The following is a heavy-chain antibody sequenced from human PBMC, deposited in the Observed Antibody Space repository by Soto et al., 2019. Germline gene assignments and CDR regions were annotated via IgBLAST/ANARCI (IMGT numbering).Heavy chain of an antibody. J-gene: IGHJ6*02. CDR1: GGTFNNYA. V-gene: IGHV1-69*01. D-gene: IGHD2-15*01. CDR3: ARGLRTGNYGMDV. Sequence: QEQLLQSGAEVRKPGPSVKVSCKASGGTFNNYAVSWVRQAPGQGLEWMGGIIPMFETVNYAQRFQGRLTIAADESTSTAYMELTSLTSADTAIYFCARGLRTGNYGMDVWGQGTTVTVSS. CDR2: IIPMFETV.